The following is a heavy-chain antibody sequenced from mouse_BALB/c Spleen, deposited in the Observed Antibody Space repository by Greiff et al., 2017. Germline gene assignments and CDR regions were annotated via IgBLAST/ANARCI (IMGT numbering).Heavy chain of an antibody. CDR2: IYPGNVNT. CDR3: AREGIYYDYDN. V-gene: IGHV1S56*01. J-gene: IGHJ3*01. D-gene: IGHD2-4*01. CDR1: GYTFTSYY. Sequence: QVQLQQSGPELVKPGASVRISCKASGYTFTSYYIHWVKQRPGQGLEWIGWIYPGNVNTKYNEKFKGKATLTADKSSSTAYMQLSSLTSEDSAVYFCAREGIYYDYDNWGQGTLVTVSA.